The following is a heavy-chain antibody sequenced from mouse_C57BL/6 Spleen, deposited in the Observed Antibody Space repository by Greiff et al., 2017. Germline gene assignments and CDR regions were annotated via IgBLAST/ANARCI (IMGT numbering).Heavy chain of an antibody. CDR3: ARRGMKDYWYFDV. V-gene: IGHV1-54*01. Sequence: QVQLQQSGAELVRPGTSVKVSCKASGYAFTNYLIEWVKQRPGPGLEWIGVINPGSGGTNYNEKFKGTAYMQLSSLTSEDSAVYFCARRGMKDYWYFDVWGTGTTVTVSS. D-gene: IGHD2-10*02. CDR2: INPGSGGT. CDR1: GYAFTNYL. J-gene: IGHJ1*03.